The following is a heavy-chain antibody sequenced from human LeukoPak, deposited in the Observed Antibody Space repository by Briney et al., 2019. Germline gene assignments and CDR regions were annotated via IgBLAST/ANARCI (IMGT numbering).Heavy chain of an antibody. D-gene: IGHD6-19*01. CDR1: GFTFSSYA. CDR3: VKRTVAGQFDY. J-gene: IGHJ4*02. CDR2: IDGSGANT. Sequence: PGASLRLSCVASGFTFSSYAMSWVRQAPGKELDWVSAIDGSGANTFYADSVKGRFTISRDNSKNTLYLQMNSLRAEDTALYFCVKRTVAGQFDYWGQGTLVTVSS. V-gene: IGHV3-23*01.